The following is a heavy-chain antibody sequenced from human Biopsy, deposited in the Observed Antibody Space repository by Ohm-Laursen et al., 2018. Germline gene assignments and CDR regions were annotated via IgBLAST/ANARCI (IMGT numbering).Heavy chain of an antibody. Sequence: SLRLSCAASGFGMYAMHWVRQPPGKGLEWLAVIAYDGRNKYYAESVKGRFTISRDRSRDTVHLQTNSLRYEDTALYYCAKDGGQWLGGAFDIWGHGTMVSVSS. D-gene: IGHD6-19*01. CDR1: GFGMYA. CDR2: IAYDGRNK. J-gene: IGHJ3*02. CDR3: AKDGGQWLGGAFDI. V-gene: IGHV3-30*18.